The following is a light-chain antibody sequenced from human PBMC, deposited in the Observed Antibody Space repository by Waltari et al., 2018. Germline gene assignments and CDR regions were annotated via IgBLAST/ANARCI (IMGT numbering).Light chain of an antibody. Sequence: DIVMTQSPEFLTVSLGGRAPITCKSSKNILYSSNKKNYLAWYQQKPGQAPKLLFYWASTRASGVPDRFNAGGSGADFTLTITSLQAEDVAVYYCQQYYTTARTFGQGTKVEL. CDR2: WAS. CDR3: QQYYTTART. V-gene: IGKV4-1*01. CDR1: KNILYSSNKKNY. J-gene: IGKJ2*01.